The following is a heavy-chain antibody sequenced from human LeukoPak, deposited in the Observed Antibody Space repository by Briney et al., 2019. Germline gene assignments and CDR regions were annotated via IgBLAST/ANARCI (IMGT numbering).Heavy chain of an antibody. CDR3: ARTRGDTYYFDY. D-gene: IGHD3-16*01. CDR1: GFTVSSNY. CDR2: IYSGGST. V-gene: IGHV3-66*01. Sequence: GGSLRLSCAASGFTVSSNYMSWVRQAPGNGLEWVSVIYSGGSTYYADSVKGRFTISRDNSKSTLYLQMNSLRAEDTAVYYCARTRGDTYYFDYWGQGTLVTVSS. J-gene: IGHJ4*02.